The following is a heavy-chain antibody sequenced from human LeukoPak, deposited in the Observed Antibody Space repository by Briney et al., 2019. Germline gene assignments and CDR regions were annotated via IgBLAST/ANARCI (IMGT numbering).Heavy chain of an antibody. CDR2: INYNGAIT. CDR3: ARGRLGPSFSVSHFDL. Sequence: GGSLRLSCATSGFTFVDYGLSWVRRAPGKGLEWLCAINYNGAITDYADSVKGRFTISRDNAKNSLYLRMDSLRAEDTALYYCARGRLGPSFSVSHFDLWGQGTLVTVFS. J-gene: IGHJ4*02. D-gene: IGHD3-3*02. CDR1: GFTFVDYG. V-gene: IGHV3-20*04.